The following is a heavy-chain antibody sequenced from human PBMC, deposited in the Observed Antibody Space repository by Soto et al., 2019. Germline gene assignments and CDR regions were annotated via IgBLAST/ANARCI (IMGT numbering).Heavy chain of an antibody. D-gene: IGHD6-13*01. Sequence: GGSLRLSCAASGFTFNTYSMNWVRQAPGKGLEWVSYISSGSSTIYYADSVKGRFTISRDNAKNSLYLQMDSLRDEDTAVYYCARDSSSWYHIDYWGQGTPVTVSS. CDR3: ARDSSSWYHIDY. J-gene: IGHJ4*02. CDR1: GFTFNTYS. CDR2: ISSGSSTI. V-gene: IGHV3-48*02.